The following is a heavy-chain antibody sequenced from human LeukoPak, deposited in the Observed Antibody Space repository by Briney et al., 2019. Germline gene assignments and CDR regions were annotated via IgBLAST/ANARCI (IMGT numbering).Heavy chain of an antibody. D-gene: IGHD4-11*01. CDR2: IYYSGST. CDR1: GGSFSVYY. Sequence: NPSETLSLTCAVYGGSFSVYYWSWIRQPPGKGLEWIGYIYYSGSTNYNPSLKSRVTISVDTSKNQFSLKLSSVTAADTAVYYCARGLQYHYYGMDVWGQGTTVTVSS. V-gene: IGHV4-59*08. CDR3: ARGLQYHYYGMDV. J-gene: IGHJ6*02.